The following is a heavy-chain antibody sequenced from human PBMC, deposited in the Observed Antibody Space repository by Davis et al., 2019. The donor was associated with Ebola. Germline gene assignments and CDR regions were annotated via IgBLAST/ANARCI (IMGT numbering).Heavy chain of an antibody. CDR3: ARRGRRFLEWHHLDY. CDR2: ISTYNDNT. CDR1: GYNFTNYG. V-gene: IGHV1-18*01. Sequence: ASVKVSCKASGYNFTNYGINWVRQAPGQGFEWMGWISTYNDNTNYAQTFLGRVTMTTDTSTSTVYMELRSLTSDDTAVYYCARRGRRFLEWHHLDYWGQGTLVTVSS. J-gene: IGHJ4*02. D-gene: IGHD3-3*01.